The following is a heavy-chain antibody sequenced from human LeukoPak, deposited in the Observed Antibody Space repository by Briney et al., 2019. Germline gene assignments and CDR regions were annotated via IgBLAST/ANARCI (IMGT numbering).Heavy chain of an antibody. CDR2: IYYSGST. D-gene: IGHD4-23*01. CDR1: GGSIGSGDYY. J-gene: IGHJ4*02. V-gene: IGHV4-30-4*01. Sequence: PSETLSLTCTVSGGSIGSGDYYWSWIRQPPGKGLEWIGYIYYSGSTYYNPSLKSRVTISVDTSKNQFSLKLSSVTAADTAVYYCAALTTVVTPAYFDSWGQGTLVTVSS. CDR3: AALTTVVTPAYFDS.